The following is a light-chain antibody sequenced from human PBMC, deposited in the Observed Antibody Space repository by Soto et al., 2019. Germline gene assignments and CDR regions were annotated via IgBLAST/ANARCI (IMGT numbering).Light chain of an antibody. J-gene: IGLJ1*01. CDR2: DVA. V-gene: IGLV2-14*03. CDR3: MSFTSSNTYV. Sequence: LTQPASVSGSPGQSITISCTGTSSDVGAYNFVSWYQHYPDKAPKVVIYDVANRPSGVSYRFSASKSGNTASLTISGLQAEDESYYYCMSFTSSNTYVFGTGTKFTGL. CDR1: SSDVGAYNF.